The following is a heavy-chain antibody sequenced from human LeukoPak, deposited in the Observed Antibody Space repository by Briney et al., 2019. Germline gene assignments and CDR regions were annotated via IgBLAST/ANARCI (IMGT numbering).Heavy chain of an antibody. CDR3: AREWGYSGYDYHYFDY. CDR1: LGSVTSYH. V-gene: IGHV4-4*07. D-gene: IGHD5-12*01. CDR2: IQSTGNT. J-gene: IGHJ4*02. Sequence: SETLSLTCSVSLGSVTSYHWSWIQQPAGKGLEWIGRIQSTGNTNYNPSLKSRVTMSVDTSKNQLSLKLTTVTAADTAVYYCAREWGYSGYDYHYFDYWGQGTLVTVSS.